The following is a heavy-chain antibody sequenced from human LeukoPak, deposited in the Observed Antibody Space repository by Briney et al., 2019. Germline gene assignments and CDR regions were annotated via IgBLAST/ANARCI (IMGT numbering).Heavy chain of an antibody. D-gene: IGHD2-15*01. CDR3: ARGLNCSGGSCYFDY. CDR2: ISSSTNTI. J-gene: IGHJ4*02. CDR1: GFTFTTYS. V-gene: IGHV3-48*01. Sequence: GGSLRLSCAASGFTFTTYSLNWVRQAPGKGLEWVSSISSSTNTIYYADSVKGRFTISRDNAKNSLYVQMNNLRAEDTAVYYCARGLNCSGGSCYFDYWGQGTLVTASS.